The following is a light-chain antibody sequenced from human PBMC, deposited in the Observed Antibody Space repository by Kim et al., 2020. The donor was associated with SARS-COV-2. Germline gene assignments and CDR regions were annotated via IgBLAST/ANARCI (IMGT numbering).Light chain of an antibody. V-gene: IGKV1-17*01. CDR2: GAS. CDR1: QDIRND. Sequence: AAGGDRVTITCRASQDIRNDVGWYQQNPERAPKRMIDGASSLQGGVPSRFSGSGSRTEFTLTISSLQPEDVATYFCLHHNTYPITFGQGTRLEIK. CDR3: LHHNTYPIT. J-gene: IGKJ5*01.